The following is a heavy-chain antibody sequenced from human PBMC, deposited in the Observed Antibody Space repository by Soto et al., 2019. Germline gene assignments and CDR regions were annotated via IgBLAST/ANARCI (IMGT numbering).Heavy chain of an antibody. CDR2: IYYSGST. CDR1: GGSISSGGYY. V-gene: IGHV4-31*03. CDR3: ARDRGNYGGTTAWFDP. Sequence: SETLSLTCTVSGGSISSGGYYWSWIRQHPGKGLEWIGYIYYSGSTYYNPSLKSRVTISVDTSKNQFSLKLSSVTAADTAVYYCARDRGNYGGTTAWFDPWGQGTLVTVSS. D-gene: IGHD4-17*01. J-gene: IGHJ5*02.